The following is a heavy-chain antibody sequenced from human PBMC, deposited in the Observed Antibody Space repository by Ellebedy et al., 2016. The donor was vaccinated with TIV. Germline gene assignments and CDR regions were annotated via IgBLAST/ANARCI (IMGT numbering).Heavy chain of an antibody. D-gene: IGHD6-19*01. CDR2: ISYNGNTA. Sequence: GESLKISCAASGFTFSSYGMHWVRQAPGKGLEWVADISYNGNTAYYADSVKGRFTISRDNSKNTKSLQMHSLRAEDTAVYACAKEPIEHRSGWYFDYWGQGTLVTVSS. V-gene: IGHV3-30*18. CDR1: GFTFSSYG. J-gene: IGHJ4*02. CDR3: AKEPIEHRSGWYFDY.